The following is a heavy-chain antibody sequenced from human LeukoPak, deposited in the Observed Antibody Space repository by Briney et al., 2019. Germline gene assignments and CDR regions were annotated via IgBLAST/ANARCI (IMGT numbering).Heavy chain of an antibody. CDR3: ARMGSGYYPHYYYYGMDV. V-gene: IGHV4-4*02. Sequence: SETLSLTCAVSGGSISSTNWWSWVRQPPGKGLEWIGEIYHSGSTNYNPSLKSRVTISVDKSKNQFSLKLSSVTAADTAVYYCARMGSGYYPHYYYYGMDVWGQGTTVTVSS. CDR1: GGSISSTNW. J-gene: IGHJ6*02. CDR2: IYHSGST. D-gene: IGHD3-22*01.